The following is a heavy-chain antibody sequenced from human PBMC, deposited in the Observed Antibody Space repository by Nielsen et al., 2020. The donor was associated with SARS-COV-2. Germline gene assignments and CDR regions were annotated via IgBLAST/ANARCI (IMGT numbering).Heavy chain of an antibody. Sequence: SETLSLTCIVSGGSITSATYYWGWIRQPPGKGLEWIGSIFYYGSTFYNPSPKSRVTISVDTSENQFSLKLSSVTATDTAVYYCARELLPGFDYWGQGLLVTVSS. CDR3: ARELLPGFDY. J-gene: IGHJ4*02. V-gene: IGHV4-39*02. CDR2: IFYYGST. CDR1: GGSITSATYY.